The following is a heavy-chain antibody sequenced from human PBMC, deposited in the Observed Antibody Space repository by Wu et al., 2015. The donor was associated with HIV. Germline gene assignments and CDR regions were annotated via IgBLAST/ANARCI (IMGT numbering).Heavy chain of an antibody. J-gene: IGHJ6*02. Sequence: QVQLVQSGAEVKKPGSSVKVSCKASGGTFSSYAISWVRQAPGQGLEWMGRIIPIFGTANYAQKFQGRVTITADESTSTAYMELSSLRSEDTAVYYCASVDIVASSYYYYGMDVWGQGTTVTVSS. CDR3: ASVDIVASSYYYYGMDV. CDR2: IIPIFGTA. CDR1: GGTFSSYA. V-gene: IGHV1-69*13. D-gene: IGHD5-12*01.